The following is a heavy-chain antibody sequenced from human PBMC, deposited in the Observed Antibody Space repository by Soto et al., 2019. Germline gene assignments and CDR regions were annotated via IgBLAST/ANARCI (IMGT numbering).Heavy chain of an antibody. V-gene: IGHV3-30-3*01. CDR3: SRAVYYDFWSGFNTHSYYFDD. J-gene: IGHJ4*02. D-gene: IGHD3-3*01. Sequence: QVQLVESGGGVVQPGRSLRLSCAASGFTFSRHTIHWVRQAPGKGLEWVAAIADDGSNTYYADSVKGRVTISRDNSKNTLYLQMNSRSSEDTAIHHCSRAVYYDFWSGFNTHSYYFDDWGQGTLFTVSS. CDR2: IADDGSNT. CDR1: GFTFSRHT.